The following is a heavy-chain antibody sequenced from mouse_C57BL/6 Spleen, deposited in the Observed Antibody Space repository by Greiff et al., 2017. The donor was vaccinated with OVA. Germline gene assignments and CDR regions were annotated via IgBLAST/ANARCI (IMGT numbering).Heavy chain of an antibody. J-gene: IGHJ2*01. D-gene: IGHD2-4*01. CDR3: ARDDYVPFDY. CDR2: IHPNSGST. Sequence: QVQLQQPGAELVKPGASVKLPCKASGYTFTSYWMHWVKQRPGQGLEWIGMIHPNSGSTNYNEKFKSKATLTVDKSSSTAYMQLSSLTSEDSAVYYCARDDYVPFDYWGQGTTLTVSS. CDR1: GYTFTSYW. V-gene: IGHV1-64*01.